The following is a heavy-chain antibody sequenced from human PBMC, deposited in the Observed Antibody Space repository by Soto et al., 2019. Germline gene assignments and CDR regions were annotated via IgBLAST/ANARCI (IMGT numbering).Heavy chain of an antibody. CDR2: IYHSGST. D-gene: IGHD3-16*02. J-gene: IGHJ4*02. CDR3: ARDRVVWGSYRYTDY. CDR1: GGSIRSSNW. Sequence: PSETLSLTCAVPGGSIRSSNWWSWVRQPPGKGLEWIGEIYHSGSTNYNPSLKSRVTISVDKSKNQFSLKLSSVTAADTAVYYCARDRVVWGSYRYTDYWGQGTLVTVSS. V-gene: IGHV4-4*02.